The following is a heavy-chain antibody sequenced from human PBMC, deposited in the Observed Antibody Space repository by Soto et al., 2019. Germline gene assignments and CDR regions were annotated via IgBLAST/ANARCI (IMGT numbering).Heavy chain of an antibody. Sequence: QLQLQESGPGLVKPSETLSLTCTVSGGSISSSSYYWGWIRQPPGKGLGWIGSIYYSGCTYYNPSLKSRVTISVDTSKNQFSLKLSSVTAADTAVYYCKSIAVAAEYFQHWGQGTLVTVSS. CDR1: GGSISSSSYY. D-gene: IGHD6-19*01. V-gene: IGHV4-39*01. CDR3: KSIAVAAEYFQH. J-gene: IGHJ1*01. CDR2: IYYSGCT.